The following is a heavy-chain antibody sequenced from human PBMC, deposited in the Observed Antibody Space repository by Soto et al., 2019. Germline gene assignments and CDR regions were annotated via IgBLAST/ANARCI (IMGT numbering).Heavy chain of an antibody. CDR1: GGSISSSSYY. CDR2: IYYSGST. D-gene: IGHD3-10*01. Sequence: SETLSLTCTVSGGSISSSSYYWGWIRQPPGKGLEWIGSIYYSGSTYYNPSLKSRVTISVDTSKNQFSLKLSSVTAADTAVYYCARAQPSDIIDYWGQGTLVTVS. J-gene: IGHJ4*02. V-gene: IGHV4-39*07. CDR3: ARAQPSDIIDY.